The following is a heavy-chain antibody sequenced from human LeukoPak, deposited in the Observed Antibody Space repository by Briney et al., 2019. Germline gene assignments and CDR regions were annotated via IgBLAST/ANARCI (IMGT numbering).Heavy chain of an antibody. CDR1: GFAFSSYS. V-gene: IGHV3-21*01. J-gene: IGHJ3*02. Sequence: PGGSLRLSCAASGFAFSSYSMNWVRQAPGKGLEWVSSINSSSSYRYDADSVKGRFTISRDNAKNSLYLQMNSLRAEDTAVYYGVRTTVTTFDIWGQGTMVTVSS. CDR3: VRTTVTTFDI. CDR2: INSSSSYR. D-gene: IGHD4-17*01.